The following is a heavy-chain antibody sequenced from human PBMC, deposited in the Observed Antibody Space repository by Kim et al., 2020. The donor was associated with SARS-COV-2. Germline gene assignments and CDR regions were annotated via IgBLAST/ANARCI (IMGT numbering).Heavy chain of an antibody. D-gene: IGHD2-15*01. CDR2: ISGDGGST. V-gene: IGHV3-43*02. Sequence: GGSLRLSCAASGFTFDDYAMHWVRQAPGKGLEWVSLISGDGGSTYYADSVKGRFTISRDNSKNSLYLQMNSLRTEDTALYYCAKDSYCSGGSCYSVGAFDIWGQGTMVTVSS. CDR3: AKDSYCSGGSCYSVGAFDI. CDR1: GFTFDDYA. J-gene: IGHJ3*02.